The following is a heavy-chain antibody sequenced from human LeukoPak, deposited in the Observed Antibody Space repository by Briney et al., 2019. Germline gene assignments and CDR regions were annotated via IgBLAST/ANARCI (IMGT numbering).Heavy chain of an antibody. V-gene: IGHV1-69*04. D-gene: IGHD3-22*01. CDR2: IIPILGIA. CDR1: GYTFTNHD. Sequence: SVKVSCKASGYTFTNHDINWVRQAPGQGLEWMGRIIPILGIANYAQKFQGRVTITADKSTSTAYMELSSLRSEDTAVYYCARVGTYYYDSSGYYPGAYYFDYWGQGTLVTVSS. J-gene: IGHJ4*02. CDR3: ARVGTYYYDSSGYYPGAYYFDY.